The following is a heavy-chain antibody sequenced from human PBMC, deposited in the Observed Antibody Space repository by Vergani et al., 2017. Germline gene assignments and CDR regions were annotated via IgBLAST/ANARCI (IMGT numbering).Heavy chain of an antibody. CDR1: GYTFTGYY. V-gene: IGHV1-2*02. D-gene: IGHD3-10*01. J-gene: IGHJ6*02. CDR3: ARDHYGAESYYNYYYYYGMDV. Sequence: QVQLVQSGAEVKKPGASVKVSCKASGYTFTGYYMHWVRQAPGQGLEWMGWINPNSGCTNYAQKFQGRVTITADESTSTAYMELSSLRSEDTAVYYCARDHYGAESYYNYYYYYGMDVWGQGTTVTVSS. CDR2: INPNSGCT.